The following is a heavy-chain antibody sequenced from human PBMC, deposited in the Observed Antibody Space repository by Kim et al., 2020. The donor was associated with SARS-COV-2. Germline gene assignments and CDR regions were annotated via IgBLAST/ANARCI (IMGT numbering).Heavy chain of an antibody. Sequence: SETLSLTCTVSGGSISSSSYYWGWIRQPPGKGLEWIGSIYYSGSTYYNPSLKSRVTISVDTSKNQFSLKLSSVTAADTAVYYCARRRLELPDYYYGMDV. CDR2: IYYSGST. J-gene: IGHJ6*01. CDR3: ARRRLELPDYYYGMDV. D-gene: IGHD1-7*01. CDR1: GGSISSSSYY. V-gene: IGHV4-39*01.